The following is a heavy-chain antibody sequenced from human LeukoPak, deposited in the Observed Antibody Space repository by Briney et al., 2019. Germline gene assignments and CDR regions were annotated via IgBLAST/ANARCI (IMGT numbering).Heavy chain of an antibody. D-gene: IGHD6-19*01. Sequence: SETLSLTWAVYGGSFRGYYWSWIRQPPGEGLEWIGETFHTGTTNYNPSLKSQVTISLDTSETQFSLKLNSLSPADTAVYYCVRGGVGSGIPFDYWGQGTLVTVSS. CDR3: VRGGVGSGIPFDY. J-gene: IGHJ4*02. CDR1: GGSFRGYY. V-gene: IGHV4-34*01. CDR2: TFHTGTT.